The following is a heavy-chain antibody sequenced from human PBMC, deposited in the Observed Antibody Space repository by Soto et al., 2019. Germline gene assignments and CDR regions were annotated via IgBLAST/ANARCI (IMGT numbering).Heavy chain of an antibody. Sequence: GGSLRLSCVGSGFSFSNYGMHWVRQAPGKGLEWVAFVSSDGNNKYYAESVKGRFTISRDNSKNTLFLQVDRLTVDDTAVYYCAKDRVIQLLPIWPDPWGQGTLVTVSS. D-gene: IGHD2-2*01. CDR2: VSSDGNNK. CDR1: GFSFSNYG. J-gene: IGHJ5*02. CDR3: AKDRVIQLLPIWPDP. V-gene: IGHV3-30*18.